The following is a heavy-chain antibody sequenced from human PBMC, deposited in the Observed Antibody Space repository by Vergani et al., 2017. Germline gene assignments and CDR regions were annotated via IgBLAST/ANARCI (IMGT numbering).Heavy chain of an antibody. V-gene: IGHV4-39*01. D-gene: IGHD3-3*01. CDR3: ARQSXYDFWSGYSRDRYYFDY. CDR2: IYYSGST. Sequence: QLQLQESGPGLVKPSETLSLTCTVSGGSISSSSYYWGWIRQPPGKGLEWIGSIYYSGSTYYNPSLKSRVTISVDTSKNQFSLKLSSVTAADTAVYYCARQSXYDFWSGYSRDRYYFDYWGQGTLVTVSS. J-gene: IGHJ4*02. CDR1: GGSISSSSYY.